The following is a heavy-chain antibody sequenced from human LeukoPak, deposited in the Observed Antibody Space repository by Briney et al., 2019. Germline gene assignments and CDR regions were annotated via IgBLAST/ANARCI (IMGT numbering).Heavy chain of an antibody. CDR3: ARDRPRARYFDY. CDR1: GGTFSDYS. J-gene: IGHJ4*02. CDR2: IIPILNVP. D-gene: IGHD2-15*01. V-gene: IGHV1-69*04. Sequence: SVKVSCKASGGTFSDYSISWVRQAPGQGLEWMGRIIPILNVPNYAQKFEGRLTITADKSTSTAYMELSSLKAADTAVYFCARDRPRARYFDYWGQGTLVTVSS.